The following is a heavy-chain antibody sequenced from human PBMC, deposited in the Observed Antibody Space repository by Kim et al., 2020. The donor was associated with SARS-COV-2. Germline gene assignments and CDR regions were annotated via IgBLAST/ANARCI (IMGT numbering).Heavy chain of an antibody. CDR2: INSDGSST. Sequence: GGSLRLSCAASGFTFSSYWMHWVRQAPGKGLVWVSRINSDGSSTSYADSVKGRFTISRDNAKNTLYLQMNSLRAEDTAVYYCARGGTAGNSAGNKHDYWGQGTLVTVSS. CDR3: ARGGTAGNSAGNKHDY. V-gene: IGHV3-74*01. D-gene: IGHD6-13*01. J-gene: IGHJ4*02. CDR1: GFTFSSYW.